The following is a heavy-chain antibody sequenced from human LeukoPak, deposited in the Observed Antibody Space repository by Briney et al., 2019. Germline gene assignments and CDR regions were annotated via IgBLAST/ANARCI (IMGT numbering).Heavy chain of an antibody. J-gene: IGHJ4*02. V-gene: IGHV3-48*03. D-gene: IGHD6-19*01. Sequence: GGSLRLSXAASGFTFSSYEMNWVCQAPGKGLEWVSYISSSGSTIYYADSVKGRFTISRDNAKNSLYLQMNSLRAEDTAVYYCAGGAPWSGSGWYGLDYWGQGTLVTVSS. CDR3: AGGAPWSGSGWYGLDY. CDR2: ISSSGSTI. CDR1: GFTFSSYE.